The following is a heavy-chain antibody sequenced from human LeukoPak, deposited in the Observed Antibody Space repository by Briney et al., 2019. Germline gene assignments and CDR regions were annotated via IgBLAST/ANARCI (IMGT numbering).Heavy chain of an antibody. CDR3: ARTSYYGDYQVQH. J-gene: IGHJ1*01. D-gene: IGHD4-17*01. CDR2: ISWNDGN. CDR1: GCSRTTSGVG. V-gene: IGHV2-5*01. Sequence: SGPTLASPAQTLTLTSTFSGCSRTTSGVGVGWIRQPPGKGMERLDIISWNDGNRYSPSLKSRPTITKDTSKQQVVLTMTYMDPVDTARYYCARTSYYGDYQVQHWGQGTQVTVSS.